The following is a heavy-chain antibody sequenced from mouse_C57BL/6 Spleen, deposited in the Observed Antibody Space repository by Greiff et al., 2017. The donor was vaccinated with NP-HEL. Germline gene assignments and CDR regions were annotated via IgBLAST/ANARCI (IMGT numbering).Heavy chain of an antibody. CDR3: ARGHYYGSSYDYFDY. D-gene: IGHD1-1*01. V-gene: IGHV5-17*01. J-gene: IGHJ2*01. CDR1: GFTFSDYG. Sequence: EVQLQESGGGLVKPGGSLKLSCAASGFTFSDYGMHWVRQAPEKGLEWVAYISSGSSTIYYADTVKGRFTISRDNAKNTLFLQMCSLRSEDPAMYYCARGHYYGSSYDYFDYWGQGTTLTVSS. CDR2: ISSGSSTI.